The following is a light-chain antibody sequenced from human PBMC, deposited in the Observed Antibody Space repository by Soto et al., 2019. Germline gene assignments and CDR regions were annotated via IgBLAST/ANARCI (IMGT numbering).Light chain of an antibody. V-gene: IGKV3-15*01. J-gene: IGKJ4*01. CDR2: GAS. Sequence: EIVMTQSPATLSVSPGERATLSCRASQSVYSNLAWYQQKPCQAPRLLIYGASTRATGIPARFSGSGSGIEFTLTISSLQSEDFAVYYCQQYNNWPPLTFGGGTKVEIK. CDR1: QSVYSN. CDR3: QQYNNWPPLT.